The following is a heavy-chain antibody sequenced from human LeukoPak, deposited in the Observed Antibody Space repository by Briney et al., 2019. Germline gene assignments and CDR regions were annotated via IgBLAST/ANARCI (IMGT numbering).Heavy chain of an antibody. CDR1: GFTFSSFG. V-gene: IGHV3-33*01. D-gene: IGHD2-8*02. J-gene: IGHJ6*02. CDR3: ARGRWDTGGLHGLDV. CDR2: IWYDGSNK. Sequence: PGGSLRLSCEASGFTFSSFGMHWVRQAPGKGLEWVAVIWYDGSNKYYADSVKGRFTISRDNSQNTLYLQGNNLRAEDTAVYCCARGRWDTGGLHGLDVWGQGTTVTVSS.